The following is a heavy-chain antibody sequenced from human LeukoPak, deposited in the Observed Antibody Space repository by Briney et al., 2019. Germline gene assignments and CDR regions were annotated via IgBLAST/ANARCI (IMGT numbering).Heavy chain of an antibody. CDR1: SSYS. CDR2: IYYSGST. CDR3: ARLLGY. Sequence: SSYSMNWVRQPPGKGLEWIGSIYYSGSTYYNPSLKSRVTISVDTSKNQFSLKLSSVTAADTAVYYCARLLGYWGQGTLVTVSS. D-gene: IGHD2-8*02. V-gene: IGHV4-39*01. J-gene: IGHJ4*02.